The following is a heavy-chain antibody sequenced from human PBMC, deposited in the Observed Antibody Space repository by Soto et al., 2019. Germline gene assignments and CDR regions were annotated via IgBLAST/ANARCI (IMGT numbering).Heavy chain of an antibody. V-gene: IGHV1-69*13. Sequence: VKVSCKASGGTFSSYAISWVRQAPGQGLEWMGGIIPIFGTANYAQKFQGRVTITADESTSTAYMELSSLRSEDTAVYYCARDRSGYYPNWFDPWGQGTLVTVSS. CDR2: IIPIFGTA. CDR3: ARDRSGYYPNWFDP. CDR1: GGTFSSYA. J-gene: IGHJ5*02. D-gene: IGHD3-22*01.